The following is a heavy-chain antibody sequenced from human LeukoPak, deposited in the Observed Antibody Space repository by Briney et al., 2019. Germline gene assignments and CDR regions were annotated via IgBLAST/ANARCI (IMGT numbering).Heavy chain of an antibody. CDR1: GFTFSSYS. CDR3: AKAGYCSSTSCYYYYGMDV. CDR2: ISGSGGST. V-gene: IGHV3-23*01. Sequence: GGSLRLSCAASGFTFSSYSMSWVRQAPGKGLEWVSAISGSGGSTYYADSVKGRFTISRDNYKNTLYLQMNSLRAEDTAVYYCAKAGYCSSTSCYYYYGMDVWGQGTTVTVSS. D-gene: IGHD2-2*01. J-gene: IGHJ6*02.